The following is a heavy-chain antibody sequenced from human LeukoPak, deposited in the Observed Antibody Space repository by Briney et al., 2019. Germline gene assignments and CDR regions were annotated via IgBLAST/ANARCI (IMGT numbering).Heavy chain of an antibody. CDR3: ARGRRGVDSPFDY. J-gene: IGHJ4*02. V-gene: IGHV3-20*04. CDR1: GFTFDDYG. D-gene: IGHD2-8*02. Sequence: GRSLRLSCAASGFTFDDYGMSWVRQAPGRGLEWVSGINWNGGSTGYADSVKGRFTISRDNAKNSLYLQMNSLRAEDTALYYCARGRRGVDSPFDYWGQGTLVTVSS. CDR2: INWNGGST.